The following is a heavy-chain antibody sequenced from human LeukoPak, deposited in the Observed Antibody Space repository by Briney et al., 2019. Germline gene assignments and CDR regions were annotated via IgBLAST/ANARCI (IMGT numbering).Heavy chain of an antibody. D-gene: IGHD7-27*01. Sequence: GGFLRLSCAASGFTFSTHTMYWVRHPPGKRLEWVSIIGNNGGGIHYADSVKGRFTISRDNFKNALYLQMNSLRVEDTAVYYCAIDPNWGTHSWGQGVLVTVSS. CDR2: IGNNGGGI. V-gene: IGHV3-23*01. CDR3: AIDPNWGTHS. CDR1: GFTFSTHT. J-gene: IGHJ4*02.